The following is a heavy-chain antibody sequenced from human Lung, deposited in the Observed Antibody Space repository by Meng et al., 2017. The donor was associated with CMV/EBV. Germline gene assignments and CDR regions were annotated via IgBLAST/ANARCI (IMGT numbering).Heavy chain of an antibody. Sequence: GESLKISCAGSGFTFTSYFMSWVRQAPGKGLEWVSAISGTGDITYYADSVKGRFIISRDNSKNTLYLQINSLRAEDTALYYCAKDGAVHAVSPFDYWGQGALVTFSS. CDR1: GFTFTSYF. CDR2: ISGTGDIT. CDR3: AKDGAVHAVSPFDY. V-gene: IGHV3-23*01. J-gene: IGHJ4*02. D-gene: IGHD1-1*01.